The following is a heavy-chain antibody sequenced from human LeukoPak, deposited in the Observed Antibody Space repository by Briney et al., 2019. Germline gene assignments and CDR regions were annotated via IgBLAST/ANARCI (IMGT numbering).Heavy chain of an antibody. D-gene: IGHD5-18*01. V-gene: IGHV4-34*01. CDR3: ARGWGQGYGDY. Sequence: KASETLSLTCAVYGGSFSGYYWSWIRQPPGKGLEWIGEINHSGSTNYNPSLKSRVTIPVDTSKNQFSLKLSSVTAADTAVYYCARGWGQGYGDYWGQGTLVTVSS. CDR2: INHSGST. CDR1: GGSFSGYY. J-gene: IGHJ4*02.